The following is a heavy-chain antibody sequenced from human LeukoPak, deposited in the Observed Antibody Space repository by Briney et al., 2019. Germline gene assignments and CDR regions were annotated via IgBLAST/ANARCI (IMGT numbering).Heavy chain of an antibody. CDR3: AREHIVVVPAAISIWFDP. V-gene: IGHV4-30-4*01. D-gene: IGHD2-2*01. Sequence: ASETLSLTCTVSGGSISSGDYYWSWIRQPPGKGLEWIGEINHSGSTNYNPSLKSRVTISVDTSKNQFSLKLSSVTAADTAVYYCAREHIVVVPAAISIWFDPWGQGTLVTVSS. CDR1: GGSISSGDYY. CDR2: INHSGST. J-gene: IGHJ5*02.